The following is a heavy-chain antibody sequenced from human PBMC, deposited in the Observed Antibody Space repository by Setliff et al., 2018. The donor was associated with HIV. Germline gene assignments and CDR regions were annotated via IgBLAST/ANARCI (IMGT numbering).Heavy chain of an antibody. CDR2: LYFGGST. Sequence: PSETLSLTCTVSGDSISSHYWSWIRQPPGKGLEWIGTLYFGGSTSYNSSLKGRVTISAATSKNVLSLNMTSVTAADTAVYYCARPVSKNFYGLDVWGLGTTVTVSS. V-gene: IGHV4-59*11. J-gene: IGHJ6*02. CDR3: ARPVSKNFYGLDV. CDR1: GDSISSHY.